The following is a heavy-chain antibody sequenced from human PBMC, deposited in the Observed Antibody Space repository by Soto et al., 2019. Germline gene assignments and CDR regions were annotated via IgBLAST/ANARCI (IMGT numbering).Heavy chain of an antibody. D-gene: IGHD1-26*01. CDR2: IYYSGST. CDR1: GGSISSYY. Sequence: SETLSLTCTVSGGSISSYYWSWIRQPPGKGLEWIGYIYYSGSTNYNPSLKSRVTISVDTSKNQFSLKLSSVTAADTAVYYCARGQWELPHYWGQGTLVTVS. J-gene: IGHJ4*02. CDR3: ARGQWELPHY. V-gene: IGHV4-59*08.